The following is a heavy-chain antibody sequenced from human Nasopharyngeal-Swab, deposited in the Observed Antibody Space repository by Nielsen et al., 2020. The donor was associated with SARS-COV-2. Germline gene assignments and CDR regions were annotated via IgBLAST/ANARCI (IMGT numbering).Heavy chain of an antibody. D-gene: IGHD6-19*01. CDR2: INAGNGNT. J-gene: IGHJ4*02. CDR1: GDTFTSYA. V-gene: IGHV1-3*01. Sequence: ASVKVSCKASGDTFTSYAMHWVRQAPGQRLEWMGWINAGNGNTKYSQKFQGRVTITRDTSASTAYMELSSLRSEDTAVYYCARDGGAVAGPDYWGQGTLVTVSS. CDR3: ARDGGAVAGPDY.